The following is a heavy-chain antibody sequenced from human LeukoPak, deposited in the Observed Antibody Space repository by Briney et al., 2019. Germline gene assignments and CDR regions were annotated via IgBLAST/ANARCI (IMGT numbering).Heavy chain of an antibody. D-gene: IGHD2-8*01. V-gene: IGHV4-34*01. CDR2: INHSGST. Sequence: SETLSLTCAVYGGSFSGYYWSWIRQPPGKGLEWSGEINHSGSTNYNPSLKSRVTISVDTSKNQFSLKLSSVTAADRAVYYCARGRLVYAIRGGSRDFDYWGQGTLVTVSS. CDR3: ARGRLVYAIRGGSRDFDY. J-gene: IGHJ4*02. CDR1: GGSFSGYY.